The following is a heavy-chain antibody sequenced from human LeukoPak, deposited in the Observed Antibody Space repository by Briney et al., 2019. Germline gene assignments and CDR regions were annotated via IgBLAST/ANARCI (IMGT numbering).Heavy chain of an antibody. V-gene: IGHV4-59*01. CDR3: ASFSAAAGFGHRVDV. CDR2: IFFTGST. D-gene: IGHD6-13*01. J-gene: IGHJ6*02. CDR1: GVSISNYY. Sequence: SETLSLTCSVSGVSISNYYWSWVRQTPGKGLEWIGHIFFTGSTSYNPSLKSRVTLSVDTSKNQFSLKVGPMTAADTAVYYCASFSAAAGFGHRVDVWGPGTTVTVSS.